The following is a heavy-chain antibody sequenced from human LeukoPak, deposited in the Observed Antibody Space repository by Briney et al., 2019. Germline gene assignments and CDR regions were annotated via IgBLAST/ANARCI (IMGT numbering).Heavy chain of an antibody. CDR1: GGSISPYY. CDR3: ARHPSYPYGSGSYYRYYYYYMDV. J-gene: IGHJ6*03. D-gene: IGHD3-10*01. Sequence: SETLSLTCTVSGGSISPYYWSWIRQPPGKGLEWIGYIYYSGSTNYNPSLKSRVTISVDTSKNQFSLKLSSVTAADTAVYYCARHPSYPYGSGSYYRYYYYYMDVWGKGTTVTIS. V-gene: IGHV4-59*08. CDR2: IYYSGST.